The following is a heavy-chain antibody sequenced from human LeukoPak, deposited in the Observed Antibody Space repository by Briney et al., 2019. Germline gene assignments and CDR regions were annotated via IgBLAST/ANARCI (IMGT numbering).Heavy chain of an antibody. CDR2: IYYSGST. D-gene: IGHD6-13*01. V-gene: IGHV4-59*01. J-gene: IGHJ5*02. CDR3: AREVAAAVDNWFDP. CDR1: GGSISSYY. Sequence: PSETLSLTCTVFGGSISSYYWSWIRQPPGKGLEWIGYIYYSGSTNYNPSLKSRVTISVDTSKNQFSLKLSSVTAADTAVYYCAREVAAAVDNWFDPWGQGTLVTVSS.